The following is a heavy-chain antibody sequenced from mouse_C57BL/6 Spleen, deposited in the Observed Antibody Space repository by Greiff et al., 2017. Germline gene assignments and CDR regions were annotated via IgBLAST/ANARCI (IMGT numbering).Heavy chain of an antibody. CDR3: ARDWDVWFAY. V-gene: IGHV1-26*01. J-gene: IGHJ3*01. CDR2: INPNNGGT. Sequence: VQLQQSGPELVKPGASVKISCKASGYTFTDYYMNWVKQSHGKSLEWIGDINPNNGGTSYNQKFKGKATLTVDKSSSTAYMELRSLTSADSAVYYCARDWDVWFAYWGQGTLVTVSA. CDR1: GYTFTDYY. D-gene: IGHD4-1*01.